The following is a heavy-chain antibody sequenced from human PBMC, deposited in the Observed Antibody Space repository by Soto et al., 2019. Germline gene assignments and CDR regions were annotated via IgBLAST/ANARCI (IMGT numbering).Heavy chain of an antibody. J-gene: IGHJ6*02. Sequence: GGSLRLSCAASGFTFSSYAMSWVRQAPGKGLEWVSAISGSGGSTYYADSVKGRFTISRDNSKNTLYLQMNSLRAEGTAVYYCAKDRLLWFGPTMDVWGQGTTVTVSS. V-gene: IGHV3-23*01. CDR3: AKDRLLWFGPTMDV. CDR2: ISGSGGST. CDR1: GFTFSSYA. D-gene: IGHD3-10*01.